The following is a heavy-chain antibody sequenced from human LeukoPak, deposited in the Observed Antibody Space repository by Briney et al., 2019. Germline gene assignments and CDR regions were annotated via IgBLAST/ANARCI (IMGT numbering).Heavy chain of an antibody. D-gene: IGHD2/OR15-2a*01. CDR2: IYYSGST. CDR1: GGSISSYY. V-gene: IGHV4-59*01. CDR3: ARVILGSLDY. J-gene: IGHJ4*02. Sequence: SETLSLTCTVSGGSISSYYWSWIRQPPGKGLEWIGYIYYSGSTNYNPSLKSRVTISVDTSKNRFSLKLSSVTAADTAVYYCARVILGSLDYWGQGTLVTVSS.